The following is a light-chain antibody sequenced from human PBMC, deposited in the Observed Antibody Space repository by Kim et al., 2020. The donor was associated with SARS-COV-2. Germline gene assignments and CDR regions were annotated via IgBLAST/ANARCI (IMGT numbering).Light chain of an antibody. CDR1: ALPKQY. Sequence: SPGQTARITCSGDALPKQYAYWYQQKPGQAPVLVIYKDSERPSGIPERLSGSSSGTTVTLTISAVQAEDEADYYCQSADSDGTWVFGGGTQLTVL. J-gene: IGLJ3*02. V-gene: IGLV3-25*03. CDR2: KDS. CDR3: QSADSDGTWV.